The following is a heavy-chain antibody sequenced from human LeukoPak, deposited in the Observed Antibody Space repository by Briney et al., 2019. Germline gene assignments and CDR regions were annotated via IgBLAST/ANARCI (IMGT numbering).Heavy chain of an antibody. CDR3: AKHGGTRITLVEVYYFDY. D-gene: IGHD4-11*01. CDR2: IYYTGGT. Sequence: SETLSLTCTVSGDSISSSTYITTYYWGWIRQPPGKGLEWIGNIYYTGGTHYSPSLKSRVTMSVDTSKNQFSLKLNSVTAADTAVYYCAKHGGTRITLVEVYYFDYWGQGTLVTVSS. J-gene: IGHJ4*02. CDR1: GDSISSSTYITTYY. V-gene: IGHV4-39*01.